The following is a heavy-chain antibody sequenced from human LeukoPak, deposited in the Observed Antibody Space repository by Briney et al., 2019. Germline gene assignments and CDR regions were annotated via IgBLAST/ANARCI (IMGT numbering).Heavy chain of an antibody. D-gene: IGHD6-6*01. V-gene: IGHV3-53*01. CDR2: FYVGGAT. J-gene: IGHJ4*02. CDR1: GFSVTNNY. CDR3: ANWIGSSSRDY. Sequence: GGSLRLSCAVSGFSVTNNYMSWVRQAPGKGLEWVSVFYVGGATYYADSVKGRFTISRDNSNNALYLQMDSLRAEDTAVYYCANWIGSSSRDYWGQGTLVAVSS.